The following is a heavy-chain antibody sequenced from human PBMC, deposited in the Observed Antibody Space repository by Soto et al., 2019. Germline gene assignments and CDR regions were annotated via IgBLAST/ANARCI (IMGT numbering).Heavy chain of an antibody. J-gene: IGHJ5*02. CDR3: ARDRGCSSTSCRYNWFDP. V-gene: IGHV1-2*02. CDR2: INPNSGGT. CDR1: GYTFTGYY. Sequence: QVQLVQSGAEVKKPGASVKVSCKASGYTFTGYYMHWVRQAPGQGLEWMGWINPNSGGTNYAQKFQGRVTRTRDTSISTAYMELSRLRSDDTAVYYCARDRGCSSTSCRYNWFDPWGQGTLVTVSS. D-gene: IGHD2-2*01.